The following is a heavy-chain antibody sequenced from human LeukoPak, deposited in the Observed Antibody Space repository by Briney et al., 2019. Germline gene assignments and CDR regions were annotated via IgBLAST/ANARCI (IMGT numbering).Heavy chain of an antibody. V-gene: IGHV3-53*01. D-gene: IGHD3-10*02. Sequence: GGSLRLSCAASGFTVSSNYMSWVRQAPGKGLEWVSVIYSGGSTYYADSVKGRFTISRDNSKNTLYLQMNSLRAEDTAVYYCAREVVRGTLDYYGMDVWGQGTTVTVSS. CDR3: AREVVRGTLDYYGMDV. CDR1: GFTVSSNY. CDR2: IYSGGST. J-gene: IGHJ6*02.